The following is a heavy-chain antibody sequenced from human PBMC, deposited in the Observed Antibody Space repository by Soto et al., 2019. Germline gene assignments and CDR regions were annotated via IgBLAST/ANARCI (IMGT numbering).Heavy chain of an antibody. Sequence: QVQLVQSGAEVKKPGSSVKVSCQASGGTFNNFAFTWVRQAPGQGLEWLGGIMPVFHTTNIAQNFKDRITVTADDFTTTVYMEMTSMRYDDTAVYYCATATISPVSATLYHYGMDVWGQGNTVTVAS. V-gene: IGHV1-69*01. CDR3: ATATISPVSATLYHYGMDV. CDR1: GGTFNNFA. D-gene: IGHD6-25*01. J-gene: IGHJ6*02. CDR2: IMPVFHTT.